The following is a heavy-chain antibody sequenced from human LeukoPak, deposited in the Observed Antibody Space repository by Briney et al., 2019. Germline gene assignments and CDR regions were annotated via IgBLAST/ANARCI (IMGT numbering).Heavy chain of an antibody. Sequence: PSETLSLTCAVYGGSFSGYYWSWIRQPPGKGLEWIGEINHSGSTNYNPSLKSRVTISVDTSKNQFSLKLSSVTAADTAVYYCARDLGRGYSYGSYDYWGQGTLVTVSS. V-gene: IGHV4-34*01. D-gene: IGHD5-18*01. CDR3: ARDLGRGYSYGSYDY. CDR1: GGSFSGYY. CDR2: INHSGST. J-gene: IGHJ4*02.